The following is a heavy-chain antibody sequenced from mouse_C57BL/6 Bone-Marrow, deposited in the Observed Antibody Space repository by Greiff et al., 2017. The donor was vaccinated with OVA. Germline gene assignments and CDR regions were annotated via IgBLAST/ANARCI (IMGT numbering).Heavy chain of an antibody. CDR1: GFTFSSYG. J-gene: IGHJ3*01. CDR3: ARHYYYGSSLFAY. D-gene: IGHD1-1*01. V-gene: IGHV5-6*01. CDR2: ISSGGSYT. Sequence: EVKVVESGGDLVKPGGSLKLSCAASGFTFSSYGMSWVRQTPDKRLEWVATISSGGSYTYYPDSVKGRFTISRDNAKNTLYLQMSSLKSEDTAMYYCARHYYYGSSLFAYWGQGTLVTVSA.